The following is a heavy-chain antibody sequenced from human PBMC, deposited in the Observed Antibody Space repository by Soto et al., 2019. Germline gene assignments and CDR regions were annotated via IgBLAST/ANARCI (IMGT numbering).Heavy chain of an antibody. V-gene: IGHV4-39*01. CDR3: ASGVSDV. Sequence: QLQLQESGPGLVKPSETLSLTCTVSGDSISSSVYYWGWIRQPPGKGLEWIAAIFYSGTTYYNPSLKSRVTISLDTSKNQSSLTLTPVTAAGTAVYYCASGVSDVWGQGTPVTVSS. CDR2: IFYSGTT. J-gene: IGHJ6*02. CDR1: GDSISSSVYY. D-gene: IGHD3-10*01.